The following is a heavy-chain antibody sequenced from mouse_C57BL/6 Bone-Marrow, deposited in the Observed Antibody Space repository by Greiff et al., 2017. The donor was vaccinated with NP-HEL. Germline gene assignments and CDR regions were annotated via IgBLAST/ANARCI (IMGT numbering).Heavy chain of an antibody. Sequence: VKLVESGAELARPGASVKLSCKASGYTFTSYGISWVKQRTGQGLEWIGEIYPRSGNTYYNEKFKGKATLTADKSSSTAYMELRSLTSEDSAVYFCARHYYGSSFFDYWGQGTTLTVSS. CDR1: GYTFTSYG. V-gene: IGHV1-81*01. J-gene: IGHJ2*01. CDR2: IYPRSGNT. D-gene: IGHD1-1*01. CDR3: ARHYYGSSFFDY.